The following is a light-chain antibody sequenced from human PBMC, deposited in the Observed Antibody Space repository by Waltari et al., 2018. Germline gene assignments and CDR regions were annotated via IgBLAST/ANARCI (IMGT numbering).Light chain of an antibody. CDR3: QQYESHPLT. V-gene: IGKV1-33*01. CDR1: EDMTKY. Sequence: DIQMTQSPSSLSASVGDRVTITCQASEDMTKYLNWYQHKPGRVPDLLIYDAYTLESWVPSRFRGSGSGRHFTLSITNLQPEDVATYYCQQYESHPLTFGGGTKVEIK. CDR2: DAY. J-gene: IGKJ4*01.